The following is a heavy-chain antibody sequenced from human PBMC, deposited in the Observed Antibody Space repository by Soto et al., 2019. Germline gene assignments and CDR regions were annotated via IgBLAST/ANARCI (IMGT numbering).Heavy chain of an antibody. CDR3: TTDPSPYYGSGSYFHYYYGMDV. J-gene: IGHJ6*02. Sequence: GGSLRLSCTGSGFTLSDHYIDWVRQAPGKGLEWVGRSRDKAQGYSTTYAASVKGRFTISRDDSKNTLYLQMNSLKTEDTAVYYCTTDPSPYYGSGSYFHYYYGMDVWGQGTTVTVPS. CDR1: GFTLSDHY. D-gene: IGHD3-10*01. CDR2: SRDKAQGYST. V-gene: IGHV3-72*01.